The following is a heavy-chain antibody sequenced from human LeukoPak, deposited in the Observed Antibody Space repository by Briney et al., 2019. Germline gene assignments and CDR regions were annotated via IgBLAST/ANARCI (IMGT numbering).Heavy chain of an antibody. J-gene: IGHJ4*02. CDR3: ASGTGGMVYDY. CDR2: IIPILGIA. CDR1: GGTSSSYT. Sequence: VASVKVSCKASGGTSSSYTISWVRQAPGQGLEWMGRIIPILGIANYAQKFQGRVTITADKSTSTAYMELSSLRSEDTAVYYCASGTGGMVYDYWGQGTLVTVSS. V-gene: IGHV1-69*02. D-gene: IGHD3/OR15-3a*01.